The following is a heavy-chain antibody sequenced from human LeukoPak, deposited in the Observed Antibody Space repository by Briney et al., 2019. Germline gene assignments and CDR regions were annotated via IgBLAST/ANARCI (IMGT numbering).Heavy chain of an antibody. CDR3: ARSALVRGVIIKIGLGY. J-gene: IGHJ4*02. CDR1: GYTFTGYY. Sequence: ASVKVSCKASGYTFTGYYMHWVRQAPGQGLEWMGWINPNSGGTNYAQKFQGRVTMTRDTSISTAYMELSRLRSDGTAVYYCARSALVRGVIIKIGLGYWGQGTLVTVSS. CDR2: INPNSGGT. V-gene: IGHV1-2*02. D-gene: IGHD3-10*01.